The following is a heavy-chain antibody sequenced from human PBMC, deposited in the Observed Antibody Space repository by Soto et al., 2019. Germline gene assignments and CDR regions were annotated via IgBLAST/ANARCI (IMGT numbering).Heavy chain of an antibody. CDR1: GFTFGDYA. D-gene: IGHD6-6*01. V-gene: IGHV3-49*03. Sequence: SGGSLRLSCTTSGFTFGDYAMSWSRQAPGKGLEWVGVIRSKAYGGTTDYAASVKGRFTISRDDSKSIAYLQMNSLKSEDTGVYYCARAGGSSSPNYYYYGMDVWGQGTTVTVSS. CDR3: ARAGGSSSPNYYYYGMDV. CDR2: IRSKAYGGTT. J-gene: IGHJ6*02.